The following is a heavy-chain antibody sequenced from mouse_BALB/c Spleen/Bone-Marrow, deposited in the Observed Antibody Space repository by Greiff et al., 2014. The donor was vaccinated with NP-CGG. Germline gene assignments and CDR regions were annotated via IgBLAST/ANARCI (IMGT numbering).Heavy chain of an antibody. V-gene: IGHV7-3*02. CDR3: ARDMGGLLFDS. J-gene: IGHJ2*01. Sequence: EVQLVESGGGLVQPGGSLRLSCATSGFTFTDYYMNWVRQPPGKALEWLAFIRNKAYGYTTEYSASVKGRFTISRGNSQNILYLQMNTLRAEDSATYYCARDMGGLLFDSWGQGTTLSASS. D-gene: IGHD1-1*01. CDR2: IRNKAYGYTT. CDR1: GFTFTDYY.